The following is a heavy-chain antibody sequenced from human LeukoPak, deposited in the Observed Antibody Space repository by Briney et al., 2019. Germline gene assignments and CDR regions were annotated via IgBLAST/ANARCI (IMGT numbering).Heavy chain of an antibody. CDR3: ASTAIFGIIKTLDY. CDR2: VNHSGST. Sequence: SETLSLTCAVYGGSFSGYYWSWIRQPPGKGLEWIGEVNHSGSTNYNPSLKSRVTISVDTSKNQFSLKLSSVTAADTAVYYCASTAIFGIIKTLDYWGQGTLVTVSS. J-gene: IGHJ4*02. CDR1: GGSFSGYY. D-gene: IGHD3-3*01. V-gene: IGHV4-34*01.